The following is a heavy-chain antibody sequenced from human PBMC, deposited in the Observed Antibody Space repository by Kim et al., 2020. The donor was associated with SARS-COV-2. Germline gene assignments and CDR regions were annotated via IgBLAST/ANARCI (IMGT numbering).Heavy chain of an antibody. Sequence: SVKVSCKASGGTFSSYAISWVRQAPGQGLEWMGGIIPIFGTANYAQKFQGRVTITADESTSTAYMELSSLRSEDTGVYYCASSMELRMGFDIWGQGTMVTASS. CDR3: ASSMELRMGFDI. V-gene: IGHV1-69*13. CDR1: GGTFSSYA. CDR2: IIPIFGTA. D-gene: IGHD1-7*01. J-gene: IGHJ3*02.